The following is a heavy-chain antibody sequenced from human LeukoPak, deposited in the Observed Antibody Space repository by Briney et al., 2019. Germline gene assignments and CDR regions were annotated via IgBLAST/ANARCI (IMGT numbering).Heavy chain of an antibody. CDR3: ARGPRPILTGYYNGGDWFDP. D-gene: IGHD3-9*01. CDR2: IYSGGST. CDR1: GFTVSSNY. Sequence: PGGSLRLSCAASGFTVSSNYMSWVRQAPGKGLEWVSVIYSGGSTYYADSVKGRFTISRHNSKNTLHLQMNSLRAEDTAVYYCARGPRPILTGYYNGGDWFDPWGQGTLVTVSS. J-gene: IGHJ5*02. V-gene: IGHV3-53*04.